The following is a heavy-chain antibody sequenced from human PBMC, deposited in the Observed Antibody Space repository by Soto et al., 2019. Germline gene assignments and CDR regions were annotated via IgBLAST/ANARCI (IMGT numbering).Heavy chain of an antibody. J-gene: IGHJ4*01. V-gene: IGHV4-38-2*02. CDR1: GYSISSGSY. Sequence: PWETLSLTCTVSGYSISSGSYCAWIRQPPGKGPEWIASIYHGGTTFYNPSLKSRITISVDTSNNQFSLKLTSVTAADTAVYYCARVHVMVVAGSTFDYWGHGTLVTVSS. CDR2: IYHGGTT. CDR3: ARVHVMVVAGSTFDY. D-gene: IGHD6-19*01.